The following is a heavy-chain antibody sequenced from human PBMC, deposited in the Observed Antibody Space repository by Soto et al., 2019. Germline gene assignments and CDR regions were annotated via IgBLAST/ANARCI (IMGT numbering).Heavy chain of an antibody. D-gene: IGHD3-3*01. CDR3: ARRELTIFYL. CDR1: CGSISSSNW. CDR2: IYHSGST. V-gene: IGHV4-4*02. Sequence: SETLSRTCAVSCGSISSSNWWSWVRHPPWKGLEWIGDIYHSGSTNYNPSLKSRVTISVDTPKNHFSLKLSSVTAADTAVYYCARRELTIFYLWGQGTLVTVSS. J-gene: IGHJ4*02.